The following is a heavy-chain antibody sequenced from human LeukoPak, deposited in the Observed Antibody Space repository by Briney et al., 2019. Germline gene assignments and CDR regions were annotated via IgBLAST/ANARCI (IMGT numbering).Heavy chain of an antibody. CDR1: GFTFSSYW. V-gene: IGHV3-7*03. Sequence: GGSLRLSCAASGFTFSSYWMSWVRQAPGKGLEWVANIKQDGSEKYYVDSVKGRFTISRDNAKNSLYPQMNSLGAEDTAVYYCARDSGATIVDYWGQGTLVTVSS. J-gene: IGHJ4*02. D-gene: IGHD5-12*01. CDR2: IKQDGSEK. CDR3: ARDSGATIVDY.